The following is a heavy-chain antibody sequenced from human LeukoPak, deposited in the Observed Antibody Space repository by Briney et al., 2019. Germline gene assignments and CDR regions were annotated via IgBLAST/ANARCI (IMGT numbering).Heavy chain of an antibody. Sequence: PGGSLRLSCAASGFTFSSYEMNWVRQAPGKGLEWVSYISSSGSTIYYADSVKGRFTISRDNAKNSLYLQMNSLRAEDTAVYYCGASAAGSPADAFDIWGQGTMVTVSS. CDR3: GASAAGSPADAFDI. J-gene: IGHJ3*02. D-gene: IGHD6-13*01. CDR2: ISSSGSTI. V-gene: IGHV3-48*03. CDR1: GFTFSSYE.